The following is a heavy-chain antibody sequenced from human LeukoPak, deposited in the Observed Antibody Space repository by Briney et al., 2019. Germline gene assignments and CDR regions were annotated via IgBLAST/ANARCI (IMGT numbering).Heavy chain of an antibody. Sequence: PGGSLRLSCAASGFSFTSYAMSWVRQAQGKGLEWVSAVSRSGGATYYADSVKGRFTISRDNSKNTLYLQMNSLRAEDTALYYCAKGQSGTTPYWFDPWGQGTLVTVSS. V-gene: IGHV3-23*01. CDR2: VSRSGGAT. J-gene: IGHJ5*02. CDR3: AKGQSGTTPYWFDP. CDR1: GFSFTSYA. D-gene: IGHD1-1*01.